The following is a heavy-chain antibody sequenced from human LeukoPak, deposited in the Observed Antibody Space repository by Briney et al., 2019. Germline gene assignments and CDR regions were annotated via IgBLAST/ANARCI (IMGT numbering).Heavy chain of an antibody. CDR1: GGSISSSSYY. V-gene: IGHV4-39*01. Sequence: SETLSLTCTVSGGSISSSSYYWGWIRQPPGKGLEWIGSIYYSGSTYYNPSLKSRVTISVDTSKNQFSLKLSSVTAADTAVYYCARPRGGSGSYYDYWGQGTLVTVSS. CDR2: IYYSGST. CDR3: ARPRGGSGSYYDY. J-gene: IGHJ4*02. D-gene: IGHD3-10*01.